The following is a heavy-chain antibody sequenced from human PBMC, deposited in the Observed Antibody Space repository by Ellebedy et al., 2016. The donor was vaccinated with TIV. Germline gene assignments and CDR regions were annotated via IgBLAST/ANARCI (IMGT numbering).Heavy chain of an antibody. J-gene: IGHJ2*01. CDR1: GGSISSYY. V-gene: IGHV4-59*01. D-gene: IGHD6-19*01. CDR2: IYYSGST. CDR3: ARMYSSGWYGGWYFDL. Sequence: MPSETLSLTCTVSGGSISSYYWSWIRQSPGKGLEWIGYIYYSGSTNYNPSLKSRVTISVDTSKNQFSLKLSSVTAADTAVYYCARMYSSGWYGGWYFDLWGRGTLVTVSS.